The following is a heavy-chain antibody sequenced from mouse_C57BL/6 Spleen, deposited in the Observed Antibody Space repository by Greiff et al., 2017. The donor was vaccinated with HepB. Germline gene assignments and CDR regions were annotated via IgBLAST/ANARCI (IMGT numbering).Heavy chain of an antibody. V-gene: IGHV1-26*01. D-gene: IGHD3-1*01. J-gene: IGHJ2*01. CDR1: GYTFTDYY. CDR2: INPNNGGT. Sequence: EVQLQQSGPELVKPGASVKISCKASGYTFTDYYMNWVKQSHGKSLEWIGDINPNNGGTSYNQKFKGKATLTVDKSSSTAYMELRSLTSEDSAVYYCAREGLSWGQGTTLTVSS. CDR3: AREGLS.